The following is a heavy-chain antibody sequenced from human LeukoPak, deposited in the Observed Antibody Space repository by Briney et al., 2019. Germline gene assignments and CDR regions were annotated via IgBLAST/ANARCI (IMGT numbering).Heavy chain of an antibody. D-gene: IGHD3-22*01. CDR2: ILHSGST. CDR3: AREGRYYYDSSGYYFD. J-gene: IGHJ4*02. Sequence: SETLSLTCTVSGYSISSGYYWGWIRQPPGMGLEWIGSILHSGSTYYNPSLKSRVTMSVDTSKNQFSLKLSSVTAADTAVYYCAREGRYYYDSSGYYFDWGQGTLVIVSS. V-gene: IGHV4-38-2*02. CDR1: GYSISSGYY.